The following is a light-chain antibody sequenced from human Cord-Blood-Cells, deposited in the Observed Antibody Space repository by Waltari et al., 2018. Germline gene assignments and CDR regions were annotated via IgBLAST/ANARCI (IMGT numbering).Light chain of an antibody. CDR3: QQSYSTPRT. V-gene: IGKV1-39*01. Sequence: DIQMTQSPSSLSASVGDRVTITCRASQSISSYLNWYQQKPGKAPKHLIYAASSLQSGVPSRVSGSGSGTDFTITISSLQPEDFATYYCQQSYSTPRTFGQGTKVEIK. CDR1: QSISSY. J-gene: IGKJ1*01. CDR2: AAS.